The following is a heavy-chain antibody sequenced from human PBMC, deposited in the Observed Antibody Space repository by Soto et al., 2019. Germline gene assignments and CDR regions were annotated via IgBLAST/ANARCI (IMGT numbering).Heavy chain of an antibody. CDR3: ARALAARAGVEEYYFDY. Sequence: GGSLRLSCAASGFTFSSYGMHWVRQAPGKGLEWVAVIWYDGSNKYYADSVKGRFTISRDNSKNTLYLQMNSLRAEDTAVYYCARALAARAGVEEYYFDYWGQGTLVTVSA. CDR1: GFTFSSYG. V-gene: IGHV3-33*01. CDR2: IWYDGSNK. J-gene: IGHJ4*02. D-gene: IGHD6-6*01.